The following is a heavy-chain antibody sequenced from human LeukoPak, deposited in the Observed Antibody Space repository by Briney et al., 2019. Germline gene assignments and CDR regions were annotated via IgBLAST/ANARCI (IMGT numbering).Heavy chain of an antibody. CDR1: GFTFDEYA. CDR2: ISWNSGSI. CDR3: AIERYCSSTSCSPYFDY. D-gene: IGHD2-2*01. V-gene: IGHV3-9*01. Sequence: GGSLRLSCAASGFTFDEYAMHWVRQAPGKGLEWVSGISWNSGSIGYADSVKGRFTISRDNAKNSLYLQMNSLRAEDTALYYCAIERYCSSTSCSPYFDYWGQGTLVTVSS. J-gene: IGHJ4*02.